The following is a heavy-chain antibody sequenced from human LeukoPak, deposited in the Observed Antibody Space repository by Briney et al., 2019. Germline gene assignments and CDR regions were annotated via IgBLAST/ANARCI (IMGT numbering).Heavy chain of an antibody. CDR2: VNTKSGNT. J-gene: IGHJ4*02. V-gene: IGHV1-8*03. D-gene: IGHD2-15*01. CDR1: GYTFTRYD. Sequence: ASVKVSCKASGYTFTRYDINWVRQATGQGLEWLGWVNTKSGNTGSAQNFQGRVTITRDTSISTAYMELSSLRSDDTAVYYCARVDGSPDYWGQGTLVTVSS. CDR3: ARVDGSPDY.